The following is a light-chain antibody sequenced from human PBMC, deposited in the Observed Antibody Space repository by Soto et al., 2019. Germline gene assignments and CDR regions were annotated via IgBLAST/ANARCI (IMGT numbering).Light chain of an antibody. V-gene: IGLV2-14*01. CDR1: KSDVGGYEF. J-gene: IGLJ1*01. Sequence: TQPASVSGVPRESLTISLTGKKSDVGGYEFVSWYQQHPDNAPKLIIYDVSDRPSGESSRFSGSKSANTASLTISGLQAEDEADYYCSSYTSSGTYVFGTGTKVTVL. CDR2: DVS. CDR3: SSYTSSGTYV.